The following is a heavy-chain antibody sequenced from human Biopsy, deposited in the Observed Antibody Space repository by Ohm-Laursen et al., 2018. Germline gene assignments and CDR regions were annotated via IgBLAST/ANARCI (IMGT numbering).Heavy chain of an antibody. CDR1: GDSISSYY. V-gene: IGHV4-59*01. Sequence: SETLSLTWTVSGDSISSYYWSWIRQPPGKGLQWIGYVYYTGSTDYNPSLQRRVTISVDTSKHHFSLRSRSVTPADTAIYYCARDRGYYSDRTVPGYFDLWGRGTLVTVSS. J-gene: IGHJ2*01. D-gene: IGHD3-22*01. CDR2: VYYTGST. CDR3: ARDRGYYSDRTVPGYFDL.